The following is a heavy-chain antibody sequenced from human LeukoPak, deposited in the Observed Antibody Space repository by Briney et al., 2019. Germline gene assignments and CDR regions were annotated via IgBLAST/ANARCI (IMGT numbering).Heavy chain of an antibody. CDR2: IHHSGST. D-gene: IGHD6-13*01. J-gene: IGHJ4*02. V-gene: IGHV4-39*07. CDR1: GDSISSSSFY. CDR3: ARVFGSWYYFDY. Sequence: PSETLSLTCTVSGDSISSSSFYWGWIRQPPGKGLEWIGSIHHSGSTHYNPSLKSRVTISVDTSKSQFSLKLSSVTAADTAVYYCARVFGSWYYFDYWGQGTLVTVSS.